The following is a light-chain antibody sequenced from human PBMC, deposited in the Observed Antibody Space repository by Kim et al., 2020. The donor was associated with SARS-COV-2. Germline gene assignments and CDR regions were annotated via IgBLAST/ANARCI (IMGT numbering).Light chain of an antibody. V-gene: IGKV1D-13*01. CDR2: YAS. CDR3: QQFNNYPQT. J-gene: IGKJ4*01. CDR1: QDITTA. Sequence: SASVGDRVTITCRASQDITTALAWYQQKPGNAPKLLIYYASTLQRGVPSRFSGSGSGTDFTLTISSLQPEDFATYYCQQFNNYPQTFGQGTKVEI.